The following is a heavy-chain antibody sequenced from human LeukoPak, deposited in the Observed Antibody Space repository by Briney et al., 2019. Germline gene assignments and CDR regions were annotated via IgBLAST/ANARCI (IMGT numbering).Heavy chain of an antibody. D-gene: IGHD3-3*01. CDR2: ISWNSGSI. Sequence: GGSLRLSCAASGFTFDDYAMHWVRQAPGKGLEWVSGISWNSGSIGYADSVKGRFTISRDNAKNSLYLQMNSLRAEDTALYYCAKDFYDFWSGKGSWFDPRGQGTLVTVSS. CDR3: AKDFYDFWSGKGSWFDP. V-gene: IGHV3-9*01. CDR1: GFTFDDYA. J-gene: IGHJ5*02.